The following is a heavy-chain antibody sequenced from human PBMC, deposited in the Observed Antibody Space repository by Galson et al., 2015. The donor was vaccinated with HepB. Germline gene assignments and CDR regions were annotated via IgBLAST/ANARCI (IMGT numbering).Heavy chain of an antibody. Sequence: SVKVSCKASGYTFTSYGISWVRQAPGQGLEWMGWISAYNGNTNYAQKLQGRVTMTTDTSTSTAYMELRSLRSDDTAVYYCARDRFGYDSSGYFDYWGQGTLVTVSS. CDR1: GYTFTSYG. V-gene: IGHV1-18*04. D-gene: IGHD3-22*01. CDR2: ISAYNGNT. J-gene: IGHJ4*02. CDR3: ARDRFGYDSSGYFDY.